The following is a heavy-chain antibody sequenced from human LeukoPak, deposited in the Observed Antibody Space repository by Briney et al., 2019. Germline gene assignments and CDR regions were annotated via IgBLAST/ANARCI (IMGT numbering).Heavy chain of an antibody. V-gene: IGHV3-23*01. CDR3: TKDGGPTFHWFAP. J-gene: IGHJ5*02. CDR2: MSAGGKNT. Sequence: GGSPRLSCRASGFIFSSEGMAWVRQAPGKGLEWVSTMSAGGKNTHYVDSVHDRFTISRDNSKEILYLEMYRLRVEDAAVHYLTKDGGPTFHWFAPWGQG. CDR1: GFIFSSEG.